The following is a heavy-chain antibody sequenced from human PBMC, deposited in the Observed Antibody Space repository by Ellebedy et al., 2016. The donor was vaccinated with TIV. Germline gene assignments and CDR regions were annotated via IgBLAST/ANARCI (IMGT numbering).Heavy chain of an antibody. CDR3: AELPTY. J-gene: IGHJ4*02. V-gene: IGHV1-18*04. CDR1: GYTFTSYG. CDR2: ISAYNGNT. D-gene: IGHD1-26*01. Sequence: AASVKVSCKASGYTFTSYGISWVRQAPGQGLEWMGWISAYNGNTNYAHKPQGRVTMTTDTSTSTAYMELSSLRSDDTAIYYCAELPTYWGQGTLVTVSS.